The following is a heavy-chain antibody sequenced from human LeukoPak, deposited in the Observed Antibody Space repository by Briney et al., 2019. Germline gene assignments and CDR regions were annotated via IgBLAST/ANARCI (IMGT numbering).Heavy chain of an antibody. D-gene: IGHD1-26*01. CDR2: IYYSGST. CDR3: ARGAPSDY. V-gene: IGHV4-59*01. CDR1: GGSISSYY. Sequence: SETLSLTCTVSGGSISSYYWSWIRQPPGKGLEWIGYIYYSGSTNYNPSLKSRVTISVDTSKNQFSLKLSSVTAADTAVYYCARGAPSDYWGQGTLVTVSS. J-gene: IGHJ4*02.